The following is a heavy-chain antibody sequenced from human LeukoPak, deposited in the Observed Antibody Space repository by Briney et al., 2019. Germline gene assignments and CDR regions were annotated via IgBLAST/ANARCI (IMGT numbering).Heavy chain of an antibody. D-gene: IGHD1-20*01. CDR3: ARGNPEYNWKTGEFDY. CDR1: GGTFSSYA. J-gene: IGHJ4*02. Sequence: ASVKVSCKASGGTFSSYAISWVRQAPGQGLEWMGRIIPILGIANYAQKFQGRVTITADKSTSTAYMELSSLRSEDTAVYYCARGNPEYNWKTGEFDYWGQGTLVTVSS. CDR2: IIPILGIA. V-gene: IGHV1-69*04.